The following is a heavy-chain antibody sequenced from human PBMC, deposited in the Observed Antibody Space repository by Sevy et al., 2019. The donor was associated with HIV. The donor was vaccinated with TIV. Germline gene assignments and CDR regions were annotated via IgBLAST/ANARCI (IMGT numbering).Heavy chain of an antibody. V-gene: IGHV3-21*01. D-gene: IGHD3-22*01. CDR2: ISYSRNYI. CDR3: AGARYDSSGSFDALDI. Sequence: GGSLRLSCTASGFSFSSYMMNWVRQAPGKGLEWVASISYSRNYIYYADSLKGRFTISRDNAKNSLFLQMNSLRAEDTAVYYCAGARYDSSGSFDALDIWGQGTMVTVSS. J-gene: IGHJ3*02. CDR1: GFSFSSYM.